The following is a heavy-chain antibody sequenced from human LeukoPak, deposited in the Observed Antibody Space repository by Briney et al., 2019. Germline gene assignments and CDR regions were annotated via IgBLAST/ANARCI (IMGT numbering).Heavy chain of an antibody. CDR2: IYDSGST. D-gene: IGHD3-3*01. V-gene: IGHV4-59*01. J-gene: IGHJ4*02. CDR3: ARGAWGVVMTHDY. CDR1: GGSISSYY. Sequence: SETLSLTCTVSGGSISSYYWSWIRQSPGKGLEWIGYIYDSGSTNYNPSLKSRVTISVDTSKNQFSLKLSSVPAADTAVYYCARGAWGVVMTHDYWGQGTLVTVSS.